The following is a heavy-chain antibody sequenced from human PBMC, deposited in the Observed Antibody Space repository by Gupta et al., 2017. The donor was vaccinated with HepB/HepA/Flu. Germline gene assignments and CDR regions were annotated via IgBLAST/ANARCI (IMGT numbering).Heavy chain of an antibody. V-gene: IGHV3-30*03. CDR3: ARDRLVGISTGVFDF. CDR2: VSFDGNDE. CDR1: GFPFSSFG. J-gene: IGHJ4*02. D-gene: IGHD1-26*01. Sequence: QAQLVESGGGVVQPGRSLRLSCAASGFPFSSFGMYWVRQAPGKGLEWVAVVSFDGNDEYYADAVKGRFAVSRDNFKNTVYLQMNSLRIEDTAAYYCARDRLVGISTGVFDFWGRGTLVAVSS.